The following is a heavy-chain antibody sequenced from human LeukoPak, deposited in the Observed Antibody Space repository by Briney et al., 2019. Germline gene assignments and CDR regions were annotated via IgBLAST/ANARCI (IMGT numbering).Heavy chain of an antibody. CDR3: ASRIAAAGTQYYYYGMDV. Sequence: SVKVSCKASGGTFSSYAISWVRQAPGQGLEWMGGIIPIFGTANYAQKFQGRVTITADESTSTAYMELSSLRSEDTAVYYCASRIAAAGTQYYYYGMDVWGQGTTVTVSS. D-gene: IGHD6-13*01. J-gene: IGHJ6*02. CDR1: GGTFSSYA. V-gene: IGHV1-69*13. CDR2: IIPIFGTA.